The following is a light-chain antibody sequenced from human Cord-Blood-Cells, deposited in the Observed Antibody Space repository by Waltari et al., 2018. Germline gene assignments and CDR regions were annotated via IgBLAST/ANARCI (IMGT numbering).Light chain of an antibody. CDR2: DVS. V-gene: IGLV2-14*01. CDR3: SSYTSSSTPVV. J-gene: IGLJ2*01. Sequence: QSALPQPASVSGSPGQSITISCTGTSSAVGGYNYVSWYQQHPGKAPKLMSYDVSNRPSGVSNRFAGSKSGNTASLTISGLQAEDEADYYCSSYTSSSTPVVFGGGTKLTVL. CDR1: SSAVGGYNY.